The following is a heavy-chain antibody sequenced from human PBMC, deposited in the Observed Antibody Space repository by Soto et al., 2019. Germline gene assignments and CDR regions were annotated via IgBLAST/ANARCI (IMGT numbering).Heavy chain of an antibody. CDR2: IIPILGIA. Sequence: KVSCKASGGTFSSYTISWVRQAPGQGLEWMGRIIPILGIANYAQKFQGRVTITADKSTSTAYMELSSLRSEDTAVYYCARGYCSGGSCYSLFDYYYMDVWGKGTTVTVSS. J-gene: IGHJ6*03. V-gene: IGHV1-69*02. D-gene: IGHD2-15*01. CDR3: ARGYCSGGSCYSLFDYYYMDV. CDR1: GGTFSSYT.